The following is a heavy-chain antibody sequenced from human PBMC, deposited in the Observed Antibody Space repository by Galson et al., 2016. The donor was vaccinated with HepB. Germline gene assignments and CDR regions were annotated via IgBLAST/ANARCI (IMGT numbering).Heavy chain of an antibody. CDR3: AREPRRYFDWLSLGYDYGMDA. Sequence: SVKVSCKASGYTFSSYAISWVRQAPRQGLEWMGWISAYNGYTNSAQQFQGRVTMSTDTYTSTAYMELRSLRSDDTAVYYCAREPRRYFDWLSLGYDYGMDAWGQGTTVTVSS. CDR1: GYTFSSYA. V-gene: IGHV1-18*01. CDR2: ISAYNGYT. J-gene: IGHJ6*02. D-gene: IGHD3-9*01.